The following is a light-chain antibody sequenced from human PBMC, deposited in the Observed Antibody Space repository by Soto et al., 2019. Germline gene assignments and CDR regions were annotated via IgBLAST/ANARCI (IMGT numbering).Light chain of an antibody. Sequence: EVVLTQSPGTLSLSPGGRATLSCRASQSVSSNYLAWYQQKLGQAPRLLIFAASSRATGIPDRFSGSGSGTDFTLTISRLEPEDFATYYCQQSYCTRTFGQGTKVEIK. CDR1: QSVSSNY. J-gene: IGKJ1*01. CDR2: AAS. V-gene: IGKV3-20*01. CDR3: QQSYCTRT.